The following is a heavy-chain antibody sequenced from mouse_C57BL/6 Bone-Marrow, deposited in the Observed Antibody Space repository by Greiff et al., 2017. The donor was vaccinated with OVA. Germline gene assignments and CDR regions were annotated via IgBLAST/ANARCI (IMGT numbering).Heavy chain of an antibody. CDR1: GYSITSGYY. Sequence: DVKLQESGPGLVKPSQSLSLTCSVTGYSITSGYYWNWIRQFPGNKLEWMGYISYDGSNNYNPSLKNRISITRDTSKNQFFLKLNSVTTEDTATYYCAREGLLGLFDYWGQGTTLTVSS. J-gene: IGHJ2*01. CDR2: ISYDGSN. CDR3: AREGLLGLFDY. V-gene: IGHV3-6*01. D-gene: IGHD3-3*01.